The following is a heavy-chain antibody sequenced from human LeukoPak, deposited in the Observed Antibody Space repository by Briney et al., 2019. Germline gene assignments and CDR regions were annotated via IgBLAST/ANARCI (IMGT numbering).Heavy chain of an antibody. D-gene: IGHD2-15*01. J-gene: IGHJ4*02. CDR3: AKSAEVVAAAPIDY. CDR2: ISGSGGST. Sequence: GGSLRLSCAASGFTFSSYSMNWVRQAPGKGLEWVSAISGSGGSTYYADSVKGRFPISRDNSKNTMYLQMNRLSGEDTAVYYCAKSAEVVAAAPIDYWGQGTLVTVSS. V-gene: IGHV3-23*01. CDR1: GFTFSSYS.